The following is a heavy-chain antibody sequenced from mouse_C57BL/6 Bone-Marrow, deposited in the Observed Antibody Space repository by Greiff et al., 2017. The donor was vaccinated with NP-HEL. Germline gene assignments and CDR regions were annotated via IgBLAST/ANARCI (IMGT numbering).Heavy chain of an antibody. CDR3: ARQRGYGYDSYYYAMDY. J-gene: IGHJ4*01. Sequence: EVKVVESGGGLVQPGGSLKLSCAASGFTFSDYYMYWVRQTPEKRLEWVAYISNGGGSTYYPDTVKGRFTISRDNAKNTLYLQMSRLKSEDTAMYYCARQRGYGYDSYYYAMDYWGQGTSVTVSS. D-gene: IGHD2-2*01. CDR1: GFTFSDYY. V-gene: IGHV5-12*01. CDR2: ISNGGGST.